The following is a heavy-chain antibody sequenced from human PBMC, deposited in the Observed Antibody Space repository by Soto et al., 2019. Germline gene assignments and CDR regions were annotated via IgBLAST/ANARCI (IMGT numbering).Heavy chain of an antibody. CDR3: ARGTMIVVVIPTFDY. D-gene: IGHD3-22*01. Sequence: QPGGSLRLSCAASGFTFSSYAMHWVRQAPGKGLEWVAVISYDGSNKYYADSVKGRFTISRDNSKNTLYLQMNSLRAEDTAVYYCARGTMIVVVIPTFDYWGQGTLVTVSS. CDR2: ISYDGSNK. CDR1: GFTFSSYA. J-gene: IGHJ4*02. V-gene: IGHV3-30-3*01.